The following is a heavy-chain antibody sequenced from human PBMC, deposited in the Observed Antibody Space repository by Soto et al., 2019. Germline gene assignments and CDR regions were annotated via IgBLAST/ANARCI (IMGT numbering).Heavy chain of an antibody. CDR3: AKSDLALKG. J-gene: IGHJ4*02. D-gene: IGHD2-8*01. CDR1: GFTFSSYG. CDR2: ISYDGSNK. V-gene: IGHV3-30*18. Sequence: QVQLVESGGGVVQPGRSLRLSCAASGFTFSSYGMHWVRQAPGKGLGWVAVISYDGSNKYYADYVKGRFTISRDNSKNTLYLQMNSLRAEDTAVYSCAKSDLALKGWGQGTLVTVSS.